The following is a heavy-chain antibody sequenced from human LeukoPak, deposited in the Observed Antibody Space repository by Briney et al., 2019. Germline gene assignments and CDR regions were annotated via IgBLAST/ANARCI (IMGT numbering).Heavy chain of an antibody. CDR1: GFTFSSYG. CDR3: ARDEAESIDILTHYGMDV. J-gene: IGHJ6*02. V-gene: IGHV3-21*01. D-gene: IGHD3-9*01. CDR2: ISSSSSYI. Sequence: GGSLRLSCAASGFTFSSYGMHWVRQAPGKGLEWVSSISSSSSYIYYADSVKGRFTISRDNAKNSLYLQMNSLRAEDTAVYYCARDEAESIDILTHYGMDVWGQGTTVTVSS.